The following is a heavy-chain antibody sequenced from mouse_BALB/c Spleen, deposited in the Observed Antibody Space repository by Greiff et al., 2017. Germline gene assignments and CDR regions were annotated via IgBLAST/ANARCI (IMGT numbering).Heavy chain of an antibody. CDR2: ISSGGSYT. CDR3: ARVYYDYDKFDY. CDR1: GFTFSSYA. D-gene: IGHD2-4*01. J-gene: IGHJ2*01. V-gene: IGHV5-9-4*01. Sequence: EAKLVESGGGLVKPGGSLKLSCAASGFTFSSYAMSWVRQSPEKRLEWVAEISSGGSYTYYPDTVTGRFTISRDNAKNTLYLEMSSLRSEDTAMYYCARVYYDYDKFDYWGQGTTLTVSS.